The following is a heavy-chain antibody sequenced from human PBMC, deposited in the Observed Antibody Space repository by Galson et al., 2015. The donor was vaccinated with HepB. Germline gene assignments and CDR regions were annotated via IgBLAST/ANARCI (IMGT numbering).Heavy chain of an antibody. J-gene: IGHJ6*02. V-gene: IGHV1-18*01. CDR3: ARDSRLELRLNNYFSYGVDV. CDR2: FSGYDGST. CDR1: GYNFNNYG. Sequence: SVKVSCKASGYNFNNYGLSWIRQAPGPGLEWMGWFSGYDGSTNYAQKFQGRVTMTADASTGTAYLELRDQRSDDTAVYYCARDSRLELRLNNYFSYGVDVWGQGSAVTVSS. D-gene: IGHD1-1*01.